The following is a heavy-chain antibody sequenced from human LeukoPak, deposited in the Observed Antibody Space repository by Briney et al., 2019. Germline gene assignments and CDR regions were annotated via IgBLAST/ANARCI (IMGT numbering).Heavy chain of an antibody. CDR2: IDGSGDKT. J-gene: IGHJ4*02. Sequence: GGSLRLSCITSGFTFSAYAMTWVRQAPGQGLEWISSIDGSGDKTHYGDSVKGRFTISRDNSKNTLYLQMNSLRAEDTAVYYCAKVFSPNGASPSFDYGGKEPLAPFSS. CDR3: AKVFSPNGASPSFDY. D-gene: IGHD4/OR15-4a*01. CDR1: GFTFSAYA. V-gene: IGHV3-23*01.